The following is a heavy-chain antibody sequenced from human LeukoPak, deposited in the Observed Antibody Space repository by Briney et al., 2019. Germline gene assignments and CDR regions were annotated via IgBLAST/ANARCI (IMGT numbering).Heavy chain of an antibody. D-gene: IGHD2-2*01. CDR1: GGSISSGSYY. V-gene: IGHV4-61*02. CDR2: IYTSGST. J-gene: IGHJ4*02. Sequence: SETLSLTCTVSGGSISSGSYYWSWIRQPAGKGLEWIGRIYTSGSTNYNPSLKSRVTISVDTSKNQFSLKLSSVTAADTAVYYCARGYCSSTSCYRRYWGQGTLVTVSS. CDR3: ARGYCSSTSCYRRY.